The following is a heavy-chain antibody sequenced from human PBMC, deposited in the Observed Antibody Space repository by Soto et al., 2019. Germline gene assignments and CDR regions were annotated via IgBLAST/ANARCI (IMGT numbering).Heavy chain of an antibody. D-gene: IGHD3-22*01. J-gene: IGHJ2*01. Sequence: GASVRVSCKASGGTFSSYAISWVRQAPGQGLEWMGGIIPIFGTANYAQKFQGRVTITADESTSTAYMELSSLRSEDTAVYYCARSDYYDSSGNWYFDLWGRGTLVTVSS. CDR1: GGTFSSYA. CDR2: IIPIFGTA. CDR3: ARSDYYDSSGNWYFDL. V-gene: IGHV1-69*13.